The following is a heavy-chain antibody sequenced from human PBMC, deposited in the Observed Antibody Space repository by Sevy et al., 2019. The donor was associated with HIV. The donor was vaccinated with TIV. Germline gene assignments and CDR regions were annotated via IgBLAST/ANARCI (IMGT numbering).Heavy chain of an antibody. CDR2: IWYDGSNK. V-gene: IGHV3-33*01. CDR3: ARERPRRTISGDYYYGMDV. J-gene: IGHJ6*02. CDR1: EFTFNNYG. D-gene: IGHD2-21*01. Sequence: GGSLRLSCAASEFTFNNYGMHWVRQAPGKGLEWVAVIWYDGSNKDYADSVKGRFTISRDNSKNTLYLQMNSLRAEDTAFYYCARERPRRTISGDYYYGMDVWGQGTTVTVSS.